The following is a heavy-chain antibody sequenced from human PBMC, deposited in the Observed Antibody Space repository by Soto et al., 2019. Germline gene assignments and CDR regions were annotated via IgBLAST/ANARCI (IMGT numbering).Heavy chain of an antibody. CDR2: IYWNDDK. V-gene: IGHV2-5*01. Sequence: QITLKESGPTLVKPTQTLTLTCTFSGLSLTTSGVTVGWIRQPPGKALEWVAIIYWNDDKRYSPSLENRLTITKDTSKNQVVLTMTDMDPVDPGTYYGAHRPRRGYPFDSWGQGPLVSVSS. D-gene: IGHD3-16*02. CDR1: GLSLTTSGVT. CDR3: AHRPRRGYPFDS. J-gene: IGHJ4*02.